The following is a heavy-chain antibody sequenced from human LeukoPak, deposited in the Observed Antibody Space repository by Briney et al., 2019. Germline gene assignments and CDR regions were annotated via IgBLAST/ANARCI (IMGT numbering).Heavy chain of an antibody. V-gene: IGHV5-51*01. J-gene: IGHJ4*02. CDR1: GYGFTSYW. CDR2: IYPGDSDT. CDR3: ARLVYGSSGALVDY. Sequence: GESLKISCKGSGYGFTSYWIGWVRQMPGKGLECMGIIYPGDSDTSYSPSFQGQVTISADKPISTAYLQWSSLKASDTAMYYCARLVYGSSGALVDYWGQGTLVTVSS. D-gene: IGHD6-6*01.